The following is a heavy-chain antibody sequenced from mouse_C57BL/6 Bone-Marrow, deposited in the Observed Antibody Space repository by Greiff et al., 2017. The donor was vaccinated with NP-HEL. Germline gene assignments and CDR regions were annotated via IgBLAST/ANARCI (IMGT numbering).Heavy chain of an antibody. Sequence: QVQLQQPGAELVKPGASVKLSCKASGYTFTSYWMHWVKQRPGQGLEWIGMIHPNSGSTNYNEKFKSKATLTVDKSSSTAYMQLSSLTSEDSAVYYCAISPLGYYGPWFAYWGQGTLVTVSA. CDR2: IHPNSGST. J-gene: IGHJ3*01. CDR3: AISPLGYYGPWFAY. V-gene: IGHV1-64*01. CDR1: GYTFTSYW. D-gene: IGHD1-2*01.